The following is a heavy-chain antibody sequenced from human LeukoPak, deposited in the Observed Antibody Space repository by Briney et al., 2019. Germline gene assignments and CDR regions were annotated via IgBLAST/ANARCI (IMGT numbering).Heavy chain of an antibody. CDR3: AKSSGLLWYPGAFDI. Sequence: RTGGSLRLSCAASGFTFSSYAMHWVRQAPGKGLEWVAVISYDGSNKYYADSVKGRFTISRDNSKNTLYLQMNSLRAEDTAVYYCAKSSGLLWYPGAFDIWGQGTMVTVSS. CDR1: GFTFSSYA. V-gene: IGHV3-30-3*02. CDR2: ISYDGSNK. D-gene: IGHD3-10*01. J-gene: IGHJ3*02.